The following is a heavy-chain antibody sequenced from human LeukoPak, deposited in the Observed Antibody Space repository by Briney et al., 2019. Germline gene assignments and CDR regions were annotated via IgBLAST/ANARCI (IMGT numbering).Heavy chain of an antibody. V-gene: IGHV4-30-4*07. Sequence: PSETLSLTCAVPGGSISSGGYSWSWIRQPPGKGLEWIGYIYYSGSTYYNPSLKSRVTISVDTSKNQFSLKLSSVTAADTAVYYCARGTRNWFDPWGQGTLVTVSS. CDR3: ARGTRNWFDP. J-gene: IGHJ5*02. CDR2: IYYSGST. CDR1: GGSISSGGYS.